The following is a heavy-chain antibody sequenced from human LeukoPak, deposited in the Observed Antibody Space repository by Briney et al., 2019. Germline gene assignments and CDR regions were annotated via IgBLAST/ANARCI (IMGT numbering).Heavy chain of an antibody. V-gene: IGHV4-59*01. CDR2: IFYRESTGGDT. J-gene: IGHJ4*02. D-gene: IGHD3-16*01. CDR3: ARGLSYNYAYPYFDT. CDR1: GGSISDYR. Sequence: PSETLSLTCTVSGGSISDYRWSWIRQPSGKGLEWIGYIFYRESTGGDTNYNPSLKNRVTMSVDTSKNQFSLKLNSVTAADTAVYSCARGLSYNYAYPYFDTWGQGTLVTVSS.